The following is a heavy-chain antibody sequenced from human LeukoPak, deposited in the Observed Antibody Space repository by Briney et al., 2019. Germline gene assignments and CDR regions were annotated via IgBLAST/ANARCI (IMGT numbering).Heavy chain of an antibody. D-gene: IGHD5-18*01. CDR3: ARGEPGSDTAMLNYFDY. V-gene: IGHV1-3*01. CDR1: GYTFTNYA. Sequence: ASVKVSCKASGYTFTNYAIHWVRQAPGQRLEWMGWINAGNGNTKYSQKFQGRATITRDTSASTAYMELSSLRSEDTAVYYCARGEPGSDTAMLNYFDYWGQGTLVTVSS. CDR2: INAGNGNT. J-gene: IGHJ4*02.